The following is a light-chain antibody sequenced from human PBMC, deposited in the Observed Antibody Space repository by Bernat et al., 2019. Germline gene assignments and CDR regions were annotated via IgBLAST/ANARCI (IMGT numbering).Light chain of an antibody. CDR1: ENVVRNN. CDR3: HLYGVSWT. Sequence: EKVVTQSPGTLSLSPGETATLSCRASENVVRNNVAWYQQKLGQAPRLLIFGASGRATGIPDRFIGSGSGRNFSLTITSLEPEDFAVYHCHLYGVSWTFGQGTKVEI. V-gene: IGKV3-20*01. CDR2: GAS. J-gene: IGKJ1*01.